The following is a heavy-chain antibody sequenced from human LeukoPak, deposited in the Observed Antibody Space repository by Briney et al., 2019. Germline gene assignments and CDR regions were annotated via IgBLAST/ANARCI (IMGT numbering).Heavy chain of an antibody. D-gene: IGHD2-21*01. J-gene: IGHJ4*02. CDR2: IYSGGIT. CDR3: ARNPCGGGTCHHYFDY. CDR1: GGSISSFY. V-gene: IGHV4-4*07. Sequence: PSETLSLTCTVSGGSISSFYWSWIGQPAGKGLEWIGRIYSGGITNYSPSLKSRVTMSVDTSNNQFSLKLTSMTAADTAVYYCARNPCGGGTCHHYFDYWGQGTLVTVSS.